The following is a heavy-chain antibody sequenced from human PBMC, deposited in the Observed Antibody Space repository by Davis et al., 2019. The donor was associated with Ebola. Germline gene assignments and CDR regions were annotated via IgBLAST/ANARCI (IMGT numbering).Heavy chain of an antibody. CDR1: GGSTSSGNTY. J-gene: IGHJ4*02. D-gene: IGHD5-24*01. CDR2: ISHRGVT. CDR3: AMQRNLIFDY. Sequence: PSETLSLTCSVSGGSTSSGNTYWSWVRHHPRPGQGLEWIGYISHRGVTFYNPSLRGRVAISLDTSKNDFSLRLTSVTAADSAVYYCAMQRNLIFDYWGQGTQVIVSS. V-gene: IGHV4-31*03.